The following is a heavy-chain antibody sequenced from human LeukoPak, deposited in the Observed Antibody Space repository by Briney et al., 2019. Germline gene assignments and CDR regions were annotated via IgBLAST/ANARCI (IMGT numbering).Heavy chain of an antibody. D-gene: IGHD1-26*01. CDR1: GFTLSSDS. Sequence: PGGNLGLSCAASGFTLSSDSMNWVRQATGKGLEWVSSISSSSSYIYYADSVKGRFTISRDNAKNSLYLQMNSLRAEDTAVYYCARDLAGSLTNDYWGQGTLVTVSS. J-gene: IGHJ4*02. V-gene: IGHV3-21*01. CDR2: ISSSSSYI. CDR3: ARDLAGSLTNDY.